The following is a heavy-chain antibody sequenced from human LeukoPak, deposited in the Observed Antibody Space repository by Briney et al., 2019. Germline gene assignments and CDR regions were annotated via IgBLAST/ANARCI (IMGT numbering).Heavy chain of an antibody. J-gene: IGHJ4*02. CDR2: VNQGGTEK. V-gene: IGHV3-7*01. Sequence: PGGSLRLSCAASGFTFSSQWMGWVRQAPGKGLEWVANVNQGGTEKFYVDPVKGRFTISRDNAENSLYLQMNSLRAEDTAVYYCASYFPRQWLVGYFDYWGQGTLVTVSS. CDR1: GFTFSSQW. D-gene: IGHD6-19*01. CDR3: ASYFPRQWLVGYFDY.